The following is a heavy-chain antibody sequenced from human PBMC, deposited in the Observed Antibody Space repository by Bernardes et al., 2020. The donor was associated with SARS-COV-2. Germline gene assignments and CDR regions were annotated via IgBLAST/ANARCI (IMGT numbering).Heavy chain of an antibody. D-gene: IGHD3-16*01. CDR3: AKEGYDYVIEGYGMDV. V-gene: IGHV3-30*18. Sequence: GGSLRLSCAASGFTFSSYGMHWVRQAPGKGLEWVAVISYDGSNKYYADSVKGRFTISRDNSKNTLYLQMNSLRAEDTAVYYCAKEGYDYVIEGYGMDVWGQGTTVTVSS. CDR1: GFTFSSYG. J-gene: IGHJ6*02. CDR2: ISYDGSNK.